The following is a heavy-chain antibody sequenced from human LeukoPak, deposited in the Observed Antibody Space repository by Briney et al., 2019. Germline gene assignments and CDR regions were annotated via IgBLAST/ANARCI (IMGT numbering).Heavy chain of an antibody. D-gene: IGHD4-17*01. J-gene: IGHJ4*02. CDR1: GFTFGDYA. CDR3: TRVQGSLYGDYDYFDY. CDR2: IRSKAYGGTT. Sequence: GRSLRLSCTASGFTFGDYAMSWVRQVPGKGLEGVGFIRSKAYGGTTEYAASVKGRFTISRDDSKSIAYLQMNSLKTEDTAVYYCTRVQGSLYGDYDYFDYWGQGTLVTVSS. V-gene: IGHV3-49*04.